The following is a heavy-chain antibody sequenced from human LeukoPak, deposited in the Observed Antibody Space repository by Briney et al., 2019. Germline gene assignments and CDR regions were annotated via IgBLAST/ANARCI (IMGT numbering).Heavy chain of an antibody. CDR1: GYTFIGYY. J-gene: IGHJ4*02. CDR3: ARDFMVRGVTTPDY. CDR2: MNPNSGVT. V-gene: IGHV1-2*02. Sequence: APLKVSFKAFGYTFIGYYMHRGRQAPGQRGQVMGWMNPNSGVTNYAQKFQGRVTMTRDTSISTAYMELSGLRYDDTAVYYCARDFMVRGVTTPDYWGQGTLVTVSS. D-gene: IGHD3-10*01.